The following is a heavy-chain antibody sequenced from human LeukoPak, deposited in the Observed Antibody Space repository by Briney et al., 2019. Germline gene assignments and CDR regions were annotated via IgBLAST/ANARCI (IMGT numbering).Heavy chain of an antibody. Sequence: SETLSLTCAVYGGSFSGYYWSWIRQPPGKGLEWIGEINHSGSTNYNPSLKSRVTISVDTSKDQFSLKLSSVTAADTAVYYCARGPGYGGNSALDYWGQGTLVTVSS. D-gene: IGHD4-23*01. CDR1: GGSFSGYY. J-gene: IGHJ4*02. V-gene: IGHV4-34*01. CDR2: INHSGST. CDR3: ARGPGYGGNSALDY.